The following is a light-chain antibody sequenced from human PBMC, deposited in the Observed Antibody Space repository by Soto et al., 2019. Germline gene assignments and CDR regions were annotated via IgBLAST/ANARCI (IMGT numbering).Light chain of an antibody. CDR3: QQSYTTPYT. CDR2: AAS. V-gene: IGKV1-39*01. CDR1: QSITIY. Sequence: DIQMTQSPSSLSASEGDRVTITCRASQSITIYLNWYQQKPGRAPTLLMYAASTLQSGVPSRFSGSGSGTDFTLTISSLQPEDFATYYCQQSYTTPYTFGQGTKLEIK. J-gene: IGKJ2*01.